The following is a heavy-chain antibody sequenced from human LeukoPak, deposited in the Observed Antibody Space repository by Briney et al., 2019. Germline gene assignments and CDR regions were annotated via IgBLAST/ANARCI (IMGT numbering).Heavy chain of an antibody. J-gene: IGHJ4*02. D-gene: IGHD3-9*01. CDR1: GITFSSYA. CDR3: AKGHYDYDISTGYYRSLNDFDY. Sequence: PGGSLRLSCAASGITFSSYAMSWVRQAPGKGLEWVSAISGSGGSTYYADSVKGRFTISRDNSKNTLYLQMNSLRAEDTAVYYCAKGHYDYDISTGYYRSLNDFDYWGQGTLVTVSS. V-gene: IGHV3-23*01. CDR2: ISGSGGST.